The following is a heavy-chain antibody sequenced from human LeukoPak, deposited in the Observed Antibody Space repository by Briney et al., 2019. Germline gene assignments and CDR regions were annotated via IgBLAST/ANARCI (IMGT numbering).Heavy chain of an antibody. CDR3: AKDKRLLQLGGSIPTDY. CDR1: GFTFSSYG. CDR2: ISYDGTNK. Sequence: GGSLRLSCAASGFTFSSYGIHWVRQAPGKGLEWVAVISYDGTNKYYADSVKGRFIISRDNSKNTLYLQMNSLRTEDTAVYYCAKDKRLLQLGGSIPTDY. D-gene: IGHD5-24*01. J-gene: IGHJ4*01. V-gene: IGHV3-30*18.